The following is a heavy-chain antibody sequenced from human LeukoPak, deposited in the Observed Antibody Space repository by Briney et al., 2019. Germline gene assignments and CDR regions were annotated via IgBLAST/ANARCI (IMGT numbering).Heavy chain of an antibody. CDR1: GYTFTSSY. D-gene: IGHD1-26*01. Sequence: ASVKVSCKASGYTFTSSYMLWVRQAPGQGLEWMGIINPSGDSTSYAQKFQGRVTMTRDMSTSTVYMELSSLRSEDTAVYYCARDRMGAIEGDFDYWGQGTLVTVSS. CDR3: ARDRMGAIEGDFDY. V-gene: IGHV1-46*01. J-gene: IGHJ4*02. CDR2: INPSGDST.